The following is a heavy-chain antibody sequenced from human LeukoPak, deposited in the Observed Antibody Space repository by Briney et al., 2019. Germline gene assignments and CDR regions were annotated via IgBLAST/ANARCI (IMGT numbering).Heavy chain of an antibody. V-gene: IGHV3-30-3*01. CDR2: ISDDGSHK. CDR3: ARGPSSSWHLFDY. D-gene: IGHD6-13*01. CDR1: GFTFSTYT. Sequence: PGGSLRLSCVASGFTFSTYTMHWVRQAPGKGLEWVAAISDDGSHKFYADSVKGRFTISRDNSKSTLYLQMDSLRAEDTAVFYCARGPSSSWHLFDYWGQGTLVTVSS. J-gene: IGHJ4*02.